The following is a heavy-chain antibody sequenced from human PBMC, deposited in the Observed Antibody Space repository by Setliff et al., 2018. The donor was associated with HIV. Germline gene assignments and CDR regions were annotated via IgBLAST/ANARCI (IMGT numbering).Heavy chain of an antibody. CDR1: GGSISSGGYY. V-gene: IGHV4-31*03. Sequence: PSETLSLTCTVSGGSISSGGYYWSWIRQHPGKGLEWIGYIYDSGKTYYNPALKSRVSISVDTSKNQFSLDLRSVTAADTAVYYCARGTRTSLNWFDPWGQGTLVTVS. J-gene: IGHJ5*02. CDR3: ARGTRTSLNWFDP. D-gene: IGHD2-8*01. CDR2: IYDSGKT.